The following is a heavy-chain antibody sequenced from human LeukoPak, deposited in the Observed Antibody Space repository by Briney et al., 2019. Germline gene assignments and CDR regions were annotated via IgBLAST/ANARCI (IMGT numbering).Heavy chain of an antibody. CDR1: GYTFTSYY. CDR3: ARAGYDLFGLSYGMDV. CDR2: INPSGGST. V-gene: IGHV1-46*01. J-gene: IGHJ6*02. Sequence: GASVNVSCKASGYTFTSYYMHWVRQAPGQGLEWMGIINPSGGSTSYAQKFQGRVTMTRDTSTSTVYMELSSLRSEDTAVYYCARAGYDLFGLSYGMDVWGQGTTVTVSS. D-gene: IGHD5-12*01.